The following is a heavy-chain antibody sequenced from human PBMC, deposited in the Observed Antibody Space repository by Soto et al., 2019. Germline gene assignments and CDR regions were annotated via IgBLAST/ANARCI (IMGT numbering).Heavy chain of an antibody. Sequence: QVQLVESGGGLGKPGGSLRLSCAASGFSFSDHYMTWIRQAPGKGLEWVSYISSGGTTTYYADSVKGRFTVSRDNAKNSLYLQMNSLRAEDTAVYYCASDPYYYASEYWGQGTLVTVSS. CDR1: GFSFSDHY. J-gene: IGHJ4*02. D-gene: IGHD3-10*01. V-gene: IGHV3-11*01. CDR2: ISSGGTTT. CDR3: ASDPYYYASEY.